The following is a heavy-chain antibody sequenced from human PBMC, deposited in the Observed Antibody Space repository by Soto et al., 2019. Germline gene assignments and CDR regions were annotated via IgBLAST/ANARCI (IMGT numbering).Heavy chain of an antibody. D-gene: IGHD2-21*02. CDR3: AHRLTATAFDI. CDR2: IYWDDDK. J-gene: IGHJ3*02. CDR1: GFSLSTSGVA. V-gene: IGHV2-5*02. Sequence: GSGPTLVNPPQTLTLTCTFSGFSLSTSGVAVGWIRQPPGKALEWLALIYWDDDKRYSPSMKGRLTITRDTSKNQVVLIMTNMDPEDTATYYCAHRLTATAFDIWGQGTMVTVSS.